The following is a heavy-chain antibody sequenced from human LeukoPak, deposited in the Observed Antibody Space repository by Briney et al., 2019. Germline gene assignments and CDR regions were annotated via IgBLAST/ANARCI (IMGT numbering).Heavy chain of an antibody. CDR3: ARLGIITAAGSNDY. D-gene: IGHD6-13*01. V-gene: IGHV3-11*01. Sequence: PGGSLRLSCAASEFTFSDYYVSWIRQAPGKALEWVSYISYSGDTIYYADSVKGRFTVSRDNAKNLLYLQMNSLRAEDTAVYYCARLGIITAAGSNDYWGQGTLVIVSS. CDR2: ISYSGDTI. J-gene: IGHJ4*02. CDR1: EFTFSDYY.